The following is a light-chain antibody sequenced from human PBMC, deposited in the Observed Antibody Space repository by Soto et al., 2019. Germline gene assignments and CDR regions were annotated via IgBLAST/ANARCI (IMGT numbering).Light chain of an antibody. CDR1: SSDVGAYDY. Sequence: QSVLTQPASVSGSPGQSITISCTGTSSDVGAYDYVSWYQQHPGKAPKLMISEVNNRPSGISDRFSGSKSANTASLTISGLQADDEADYYCSSYTTNTTWVFGGGTQLTVL. V-gene: IGLV2-14*01. CDR2: EVN. CDR3: SSYTTNTTWV. J-gene: IGLJ7*01.